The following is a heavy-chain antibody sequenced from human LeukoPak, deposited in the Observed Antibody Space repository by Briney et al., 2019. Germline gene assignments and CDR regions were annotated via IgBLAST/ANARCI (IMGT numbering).Heavy chain of an antibody. D-gene: IGHD2-2*01. CDR2: FDPEDGET. J-gene: IGHJ4*02. CDR1: GYNLIALS. Sequence: ASVNVSCKVSGYNLIALSIHWVRQAPGKGLEWMGGFDPEDGETIYAQKFQGRFTMTEDTSTDTAYMELGSLTSEDTAVYYCASGFAYQYFDSWGQGTLVTVSS. CDR3: ASGFAYQYFDS. V-gene: IGHV1-24*01.